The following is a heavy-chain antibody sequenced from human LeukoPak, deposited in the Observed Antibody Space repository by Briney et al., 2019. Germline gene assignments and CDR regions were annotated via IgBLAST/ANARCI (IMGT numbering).Heavy chain of an antibody. V-gene: IGHV1-69*05. CDR2: IIPIFGTA. Sequence: SVKVSCKASGGTFSSYAISWVRPAPGQELEWMGGIIPIFGTANYAQKFQGRVTITTDESTSTAYMELSSLRSEDTAVYYCARGPVCSGGSCPFDYYYYYMDVWGKGTTVTVSS. D-gene: IGHD2-15*01. J-gene: IGHJ6*03. CDR3: ARGPVCSGGSCPFDYYYYYMDV. CDR1: GGTFSSYA.